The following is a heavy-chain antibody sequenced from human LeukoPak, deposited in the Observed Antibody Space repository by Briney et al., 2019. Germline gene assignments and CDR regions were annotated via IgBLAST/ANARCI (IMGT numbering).Heavy chain of an antibody. D-gene: IGHD3-9*01. CDR3: ARAGELRYFDWSPFDY. V-gene: IGHV1-18*01. Sequence: ASVKVSCKTSGYTFTSYGISWVRQAPGQGLEWMGWISAYNGNTNYAQKLQGRVTMTTDTSISTAYMELSRLRSDDTAVYYCARAGELRYFDWSPFDYWGQGTLVTVSS. CDR2: ISAYNGNT. J-gene: IGHJ4*02. CDR1: GYTFTSYG.